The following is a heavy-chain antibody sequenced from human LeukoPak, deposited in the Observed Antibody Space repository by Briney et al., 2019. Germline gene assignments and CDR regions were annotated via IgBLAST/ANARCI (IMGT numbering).Heavy chain of an antibody. CDR1: GFTVTSSW. CDR3: VWMSPPAG. CDR2: INSDGSTT. V-gene: IGHV3-74*01. D-gene: IGHD3-3*01. Sequence: GGSLSLVCAAAGFTVTSSWIHCVRQPARRWLVWVSRINSDGSTTNYADSVKGRFTISRDNAKNTLYLQMNSLRAEDTAVYYCVWMSPPAGWGQGTLVTVSS. J-gene: IGHJ4*02.